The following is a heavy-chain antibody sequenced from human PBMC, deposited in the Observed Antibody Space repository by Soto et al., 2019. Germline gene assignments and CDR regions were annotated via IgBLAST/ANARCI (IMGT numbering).Heavy chain of an antibody. J-gene: IGHJ6*02. CDR1: GFIFSTYT. D-gene: IGHD2-2*01. V-gene: IGHV3-30-3*01. CDR2: ISYDGSNE. CDR3: ARDPVVVVPAARGPPYGMDV. Sequence: QTGGSLRLSCAASGFIFSTYTMHWVRQAPGKGLEWVTVISYDGSNEYYADSVKGRFTISRDNSKNTLYLQMNSLRVEDTALYYCARDPVVVVPAARGPPYGMDVWGQGTTVTVSS.